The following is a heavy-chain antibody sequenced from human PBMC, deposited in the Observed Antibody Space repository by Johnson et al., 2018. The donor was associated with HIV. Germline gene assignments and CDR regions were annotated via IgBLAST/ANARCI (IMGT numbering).Heavy chain of an antibody. Sequence: QVQLVESGGGVVQPGRSLRLSCAASGFTFSSYGMHWVRQAPGKWLQWVAVIWYDGNNKYYADSVKGRFTISRDTSKNTLYLQMKRLRAEDSAVYYCATMYYDILTGYYYDALDMWGQGTMVTVSS. J-gene: IGHJ3*02. CDR2: IWYDGNNK. CDR3: ATMYYDILTGYYYDALDM. CDR1: GFTFSSYG. V-gene: IGHV3-33*01. D-gene: IGHD3-9*01.